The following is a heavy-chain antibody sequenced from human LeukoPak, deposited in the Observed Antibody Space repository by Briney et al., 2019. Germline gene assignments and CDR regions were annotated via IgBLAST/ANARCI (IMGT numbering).Heavy chain of an antibody. CDR3: ARGDYNDGAGYLDH. D-gene: IGHD3-22*01. J-gene: IGHJ5*02. CDR1: GGSIFSGDYY. V-gene: IGHV4-30-4*01. CDR2: IYYNGIT. Sequence: PSETLSLTCTASGGSIFSGDYYWDWIRQPPGKGLEWIGYIYYNGITYYNPSLESRVTISVDTSKNQFSLKLSSVTAADTAVYYCARGDYNDGAGYLDHWGQGTLVPVSS.